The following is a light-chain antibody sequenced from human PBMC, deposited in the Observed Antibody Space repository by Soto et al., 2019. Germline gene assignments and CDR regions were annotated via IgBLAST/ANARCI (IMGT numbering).Light chain of an antibody. CDR3: QQYGSSGT. J-gene: IGKJ1*01. V-gene: IGKV1-5*01. Sequence: GDRVTITCRASQSISSWLAWYQQKPGKAPKLLIYDASSLESGVPSRFSGSGSGTEFTLTISSLQPDDFAVYYCQQYGSSGTFGQGTKVDIK. CDR2: DAS. CDR1: QSISSW.